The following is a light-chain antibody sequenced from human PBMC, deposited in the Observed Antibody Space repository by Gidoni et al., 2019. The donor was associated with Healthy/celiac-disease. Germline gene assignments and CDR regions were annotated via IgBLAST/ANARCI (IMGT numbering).Light chain of an antibody. J-gene: IGLJ2*01. CDR3: AAWDDSLSVHVV. CDR1: SSNIGSNY. CDR2: RNN. Sequence: QSVLTQPPSASWTPGQRITISCSGSSSNIGSNYVYWYQQLPGTAPKLLIYRNNQRPSGVPDRFSGSKSGTSASLAISGLRSEDEADYYCAAWDDSLSVHVVFGGGTKLTVL. V-gene: IGLV1-47*01.